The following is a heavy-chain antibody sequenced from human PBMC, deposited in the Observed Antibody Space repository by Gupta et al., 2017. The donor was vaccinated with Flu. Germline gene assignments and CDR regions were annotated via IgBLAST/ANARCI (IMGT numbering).Heavy chain of an antibody. CDR3: ARSRACGGDCYYMDV. Sequence: QVLLVQSGAEMKKSGASVEISCKASGYTFTNHYVLWVRQAPGQGLEWVGLINPIGGYTTFAQKFQDRLTMTRDTSTSTVYMKLSSLRSEDTAVYFCARSRACGGDCYYMDVWGRGTTVTVSS. D-gene: IGHD2-21*01. CDR1: GYTFTNHY. CDR2: INPIGGYT. V-gene: IGHV1-46*01. J-gene: IGHJ6*03.